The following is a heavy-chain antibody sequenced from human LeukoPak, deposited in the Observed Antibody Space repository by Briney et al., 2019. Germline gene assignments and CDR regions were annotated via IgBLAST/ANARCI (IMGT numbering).Heavy chain of an antibody. CDR1: NGSISGYY. CDR2: IYYSGSN. Sequence: SETLSLTCTVSNGSISGYYWMWMRQSPGKGRVWIGYIYYSGSNNYNPKLKSRVSISIDMPKNQFSLKLSSVTAADTALYYCARHFTYSYDTSGYPRDIFDIWGQGTMVTVSS. V-gene: IGHV4-59*08. D-gene: IGHD3-22*01. CDR3: ARHFTYSYDTSGYPRDIFDI. J-gene: IGHJ3*02.